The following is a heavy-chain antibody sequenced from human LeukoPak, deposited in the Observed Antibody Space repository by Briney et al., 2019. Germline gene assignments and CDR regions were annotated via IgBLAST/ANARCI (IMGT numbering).Heavy chain of an antibody. CDR2: ISSSSSSI. CDR1: GFTFRSYT. CDR3: ARGFCTSASCYGSY. V-gene: IGHV3-21*01. J-gene: IGHJ4*02. D-gene: IGHD2-2*01. Sequence: GGSLRLSCAASGFTFRSYTMNWVRQAPGKGLEWVSSISSSSSSIYYADSVKGRFTISRDNAKKSLYLQMNSLRAEDTAMYYCARGFCTSASCYGSYWGQGTLVSVSS.